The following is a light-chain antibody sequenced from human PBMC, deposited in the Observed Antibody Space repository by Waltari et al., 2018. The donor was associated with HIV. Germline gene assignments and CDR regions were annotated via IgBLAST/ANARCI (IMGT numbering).Light chain of an antibody. J-gene: IGLJ3*02. CDR3: CAYTMSGTLV. CDR2: GVT. CDR1: SRATGMYDL. Sequence: QSALTQPASVSGSPGQTITISCSGTSRATGMYDLVPWVRHEAGKAPQLLIYGVTNRPSHISNRFSGSKSRTTAALTISALQSEDEGDYYCCAYTMSGTLVFGGGTKLTVL. V-gene: IGLV2-23*02.